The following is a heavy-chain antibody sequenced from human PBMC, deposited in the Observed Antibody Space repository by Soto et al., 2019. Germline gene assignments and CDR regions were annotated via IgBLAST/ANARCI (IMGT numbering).Heavy chain of an antibody. Sequence: EVQLVESGGGLVQPGGSLRLSCSVSGVTLITQTIHWVRQAPGKGLEYVSAIGNNGGTTYFADSVRGRFTISTDISKNTVYLQMTTLRPEDTAIYYCVTMISAPGAFDYWGQGTRVTVSS. CDR1: GVTLITQT. V-gene: IGHV3-64D*06. CDR2: IGNNGGTT. D-gene: IGHD3-22*01. J-gene: IGHJ4*02. CDR3: VTMISAPGAFDY.